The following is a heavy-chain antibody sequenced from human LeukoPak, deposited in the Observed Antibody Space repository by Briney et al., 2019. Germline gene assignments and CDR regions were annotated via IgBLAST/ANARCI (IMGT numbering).Heavy chain of an antibody. CDR2: IYHSGST. CDR3: ARARNYYDNSGYYYEGDAFDI. Sequence: SETLSLTCTVSGYSISSGYYWGWIRQPPGKGLEWIGSIYHSGSTYYNPSLKSRVTISVDTSKNQFSLRLSSVTAADTAVYYCARARNYYDNSGYYYEGDAFDIWGQGTMVTVSS. CDR1: GYSISSGYY. J-gene: IGHJ3*02. D-gene: IGHD3-22*01. V-gene: IGHV4-38-2*02.